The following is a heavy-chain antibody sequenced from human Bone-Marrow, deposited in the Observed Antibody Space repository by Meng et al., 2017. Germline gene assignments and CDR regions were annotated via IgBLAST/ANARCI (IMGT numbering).Heavy chain of an antibody. D-gene: IGHD6-13*01. V-gene: IGHV3-23*01. J-gene: IGHJ4*02. CDR1: GFTFSSYA. CDR3: ARRYSSSWYPNQCYFDY. Sequence: GESLKISCAASGFTFSSYAMSWVRQAPGKGLEWVSAISGSGGSTYYADSVKGRFTISRDNSKNTLYLQMNSLRAEDTAVYYCARRYSSSWYPNQCYFDYWGQGTLVTVSS. CDR2: ISGSGGST.